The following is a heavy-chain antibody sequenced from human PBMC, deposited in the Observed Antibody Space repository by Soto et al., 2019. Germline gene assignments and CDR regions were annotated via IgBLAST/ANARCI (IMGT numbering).Heavy chain of an antibody. CDR1: GGTFSSYA. V-gene: IGHV1-69*12. CDR2: IIPIFGTA. J-gene: IGHJ6*02. CDR3: ASITIFGVARDYYYYGMDV. Sequence: QVQLVQSGAEVKKPGSSVKVSCKASGGTFSSYAISWVRQAPGQGLEWMGGIIPIFGTANYAQKFQGRVTIRADEFTSTAYMELSSLRSEDTAVYYCASITIFGVARDYYYYGMDVWGQGTTVTVSS. D-gene: IGHD3-3*01.